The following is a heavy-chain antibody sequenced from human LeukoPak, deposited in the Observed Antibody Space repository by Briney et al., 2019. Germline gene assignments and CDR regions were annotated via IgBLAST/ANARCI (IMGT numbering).Heavy chain of an antibody. CDR2: INPNSGGT. D-gene: IGHD5-18*01. J-gene: IGHJ4*02. V-gene: IGHV1-2*02. Sequence: GASVKVSCKASGYTFTGYYMHWVRQAPGEGLEWMGCINPNSGGTNYAQKFQGRVTMTRDTSISTAYMELSRLRSDDTAVYYCARGRDTAMVTSVYFDYWGQGTLVTVSS. CDR1: GYTFTGYY. CDR3: ARGRDTAMVTSVYFDY.